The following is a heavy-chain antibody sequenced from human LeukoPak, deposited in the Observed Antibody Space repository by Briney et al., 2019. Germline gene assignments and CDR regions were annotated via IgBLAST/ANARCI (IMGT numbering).Heavy chain of an antibody. Sequence: PGGSLRLSCTASGFTFNTYTRNWVRQAPGKGLEWVSSISSGSTYRYYADSVKVRFTVSRDNAENSLFLQMDSLRAEDTALYYCARASERRDGFSVYFFDYWGRGTLVTVSS. CDR1: GFTFNTYT. CDR3: ARASERRDGFSVYFFDY. J-gene: IGHJ4*02. D-gene: IGHD5-24*01. V-gene: IGHV3-21*01. CDR2: ISSGSTYR.